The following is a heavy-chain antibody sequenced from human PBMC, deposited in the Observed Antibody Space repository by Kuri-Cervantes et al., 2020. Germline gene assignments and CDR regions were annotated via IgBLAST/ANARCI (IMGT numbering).Heavy chain of an antibody. V-gene: IGHV1-2*02. J-gene: IGHJ4*02. D-gene: IGHD5-12*01. CDR2: MNPNSGGT. Sequence: ASVKVSCKASGYTFTSYDINWVRQATGQGLEWMGWMNPNSGGTNYAQKFQGRVTMTRDTSISTAYMELSRLRSDDTAVYYCARDRRWNSGYDPMDFDYWGQGTLVTVSS. CDR3: ARDRRWNSGYDPMDFDY. CDR1: GYTFTSYD.